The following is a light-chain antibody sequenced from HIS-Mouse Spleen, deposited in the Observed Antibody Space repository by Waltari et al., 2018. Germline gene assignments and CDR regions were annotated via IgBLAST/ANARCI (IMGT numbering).Light chain of an antibody. Sequence: QSALTQPASVSGSPGQSITISCTGTSSDVGGYNYVSWYQQHPGKAPKLMIYEVSNRPSWVSNRFSGSKSGNTASLTISGLQAEDEADYYCSSYTSSSIVVFGGGTKLTVL. CDR2: EVS. V-gene: IGLV2-14*01. J-gene: IGLJ2*01. CDR3: SSYTSSSIVV. CDR1: SSDVGGYNY.